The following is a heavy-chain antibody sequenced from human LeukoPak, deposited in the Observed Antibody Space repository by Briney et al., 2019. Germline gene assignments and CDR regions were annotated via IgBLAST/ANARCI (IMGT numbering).Heavy chain of an antibody. V-gene: IGHV4-39*01. Sequence: PSETLSLTCTVSGASISNSDYYWGWIRQPPGKGLEWIASVDYSGGTYYNPSLNVRVTIAVFTSSDQVSLNLKSVTAADTAVYYCARRSNKGPYSYITNDYWGQGTLVTVSS. CDR1: GASISNSDYY. J-gene: IGHJ4*02. CDR3: ARRSNKGPYSYITNDY. CDR2: VDYSGGT. D-gene: IGHD5-18*01.